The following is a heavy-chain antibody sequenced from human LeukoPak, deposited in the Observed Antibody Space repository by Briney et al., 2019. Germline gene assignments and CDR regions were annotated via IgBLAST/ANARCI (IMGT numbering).Heavy chain of an antibody. J-gene: IGHJ5*02. CDR1: GYTFTSYG. Sequence: ASVKVSCKASGYTFTSYGISWVRQAPGQGLEWMGWISTYNGNTQYAQKFQGRVTMTRNTSISTAYMELSSLRSEDTAVYYCARGAYYYGSGSSPWGQGTLVTVSS. CDR2: ISTYNGNT. D-gene: IGHD3-10*01. CDR3: ARGAYYYGSGSSP. V-gene: IGHV1-18*04.